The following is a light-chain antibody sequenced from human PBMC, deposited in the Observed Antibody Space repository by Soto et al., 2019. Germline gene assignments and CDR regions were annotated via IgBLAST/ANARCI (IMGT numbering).Light chain of an antibody. V-gene: IGKV1-27*01. Sequence: DIQMPQSPSSLSASVGDRVTITCRASPDLPNFLAWYQQKPGNVPKLLINAASTLQSGVLSRFSGSGSGTDFTLTISSLQPEDVATYDCQKYNSAPFTFGPGTKVDIK. CDR2: AAS. CDR3: QKYNSAPFT. CDR1: PDLPNF. J-gene: IGKJ3*01.